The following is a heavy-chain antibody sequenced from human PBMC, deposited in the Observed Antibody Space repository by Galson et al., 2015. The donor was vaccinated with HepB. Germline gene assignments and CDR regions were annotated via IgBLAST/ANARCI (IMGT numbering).Heavy chain of an antibody. V-gene: IGHV5-51*03. J-gene: IGHJ4*02. Sequence: QSGAEVKKPGESLKISCKASGYNFTTYWIAWVRQMPGKGLQWMGIIYVADADTRYSPSFQSQVTISADKSISTAYLQWSGLKASDTAMYYCARPGDQYDSSGSLTLYFDYWGQGTLVTVSS. D-gene: IGHD3-22*01. CDR1: GYNFTTYW. CDR2: IYVADADT. CDR3: ARPGDQYDSSGSLTLYFDY.